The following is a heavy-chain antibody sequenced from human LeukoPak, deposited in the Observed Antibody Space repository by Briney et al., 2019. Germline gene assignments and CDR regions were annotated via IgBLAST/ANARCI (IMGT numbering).Heavy chain of an antibody. CDR3: ARDYYGSGSLLDY. CDR2: IYYSGST. Sequence: SETLSLTCTVSGGSISSYYWSWIRQPPGKGLEWIGYIYYSGSTNYNPSLKSRVTISVDTSKNQFSLKLGSVTAADTAVYYCARDYYGSGSLLDYWGQGTLVTVSS. CDR1: GGSISSYY. J-gene: IGHJ4*02. V-gene: IGHV4-59*01. D-gene: IGHD3-10*01.